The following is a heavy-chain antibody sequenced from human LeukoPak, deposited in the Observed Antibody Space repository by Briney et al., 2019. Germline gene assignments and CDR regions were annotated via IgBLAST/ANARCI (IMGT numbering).Heavy chain of an antibody. Sequence: GSLRLSCAASGFTFSSYAMSWVRQAPGKGLEWVSAISGSGGSTYYADSVKGRFTISRDNSKNTLYLQMNSLRAEDTAVYYCARRHYDVLTGYYTGDYYYYYMDVWGKGTTVTVSS. CDR3: ARRHYDVLTGYYTGDYYYYYMDV. D-gene: IGHD3-9*01. CDR1: GFTFSSYA. V-gene: IGHV3-23*01. CDR2: ISGSGGST. J-gene: IGHJ6*03.